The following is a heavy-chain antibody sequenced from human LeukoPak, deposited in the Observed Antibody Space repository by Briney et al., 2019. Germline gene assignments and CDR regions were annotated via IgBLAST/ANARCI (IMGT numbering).Heavy chain of an antibody. CDR1: EFVFSSYE. CDR2: IKQDGSEK. V-gene: IGHV3-7*03. Sequence: GGSLRLSCAASEFVFSSYEMNWVRQAPGKGLEWVANIKQDGSEKYYVDSVKGRFTISRDNAKNSLYLQMNSLRVEDTAVYYCANTGSYSIYWGQGTLVTVSS. J-gene: IGHJ4*02. CDR3: ANTGSYSIY. D-gene: IGHD1-1*01.